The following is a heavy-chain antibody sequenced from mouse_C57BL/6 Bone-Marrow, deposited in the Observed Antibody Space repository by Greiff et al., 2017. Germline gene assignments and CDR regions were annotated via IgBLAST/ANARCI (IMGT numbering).Heavy chain of an antibody. V-gene: IGHV1-19*01. CDR3: ARGRDGSSAWFAY. D-gene: IGHD1-1*01. CDR2: INPYNGGT. Sequence: EVQLPQSGPVLVKPGASVKISLQASGYTFTDYYMNWVKPSHGKSLEWIGVINPYNGGTSYNQKFKGKATLTVDKSSSTAYMELNSLTSEDSAVYYCARGRDGSSAWFAYWGQGTLVTVSA. CDR1: GYTFTDYY. J-gene: IGHJ3*01.